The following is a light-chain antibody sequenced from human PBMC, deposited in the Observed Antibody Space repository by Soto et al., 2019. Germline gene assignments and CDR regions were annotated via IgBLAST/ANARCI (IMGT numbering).Light chain of an antibody. CDR2: GAS. CDR1: QGIGDT. CDR3: QQLNKWPMT. V-gene: IGKV3D-15*01. J-gene: IGKJ1*01. Sequence: EIVMRQSPATLSVSTGEGATLTCRASQGIGDTLAWYQHKPGQTPRILIYGASNRATGIPARFSGSGAGTEFTLTINNLQPEDFAIYYCQQLNKWPMTFGQGTQVDIK.